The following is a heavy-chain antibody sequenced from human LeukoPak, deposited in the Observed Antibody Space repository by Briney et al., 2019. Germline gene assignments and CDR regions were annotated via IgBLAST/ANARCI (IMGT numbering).Heavy chain of an antibody. Sequence: KPSETLSLTCTVSGGSISSYYWSWIRQPPGKGLEWIGYIYYSGSTNYNPSLKSRVTISVDTSKNQFSLKLSSVTAADTAVYYCARDKGLPQAFDISGQGTMVTVSS. D-gene: IGHD5/OR15-5a*01. CDR3: ARDKGLPQAFDI. CDR2: IYYSGST. CDR1: GGSISSYY. V-gene: IGHV4-59*01. J-gene: IGHJ3*02.